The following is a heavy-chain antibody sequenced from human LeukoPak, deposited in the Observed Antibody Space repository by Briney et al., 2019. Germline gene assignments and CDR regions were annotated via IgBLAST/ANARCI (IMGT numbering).Heavy chain of an antibody. CDR3: AKTNYGFYYYYYYGMDV. V-gene: IGHV1-2*02. J-gene: IGHJ6*02. Sequence: ASVKVSCKASGYTFTGYYMHWVRQAPGQGLEWMGWINPNSGGTNYAQKFQGRVTMTRDTSISTAYMELSRLRSDDTAVYYCAKTNYGFYYYYYYGMDVWGQGTTVTVSS. CDR1: GYTFTGYY. D-gene: IGHD3-10*01. CDR2: INPNSGGT.